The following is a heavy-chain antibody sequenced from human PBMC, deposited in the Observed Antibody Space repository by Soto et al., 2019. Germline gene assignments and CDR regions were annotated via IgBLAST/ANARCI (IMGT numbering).Heavy chain of an antibody. CDR3: ARVIRLAYCGGDCYSWFDY. D-gene: IGHD2-21*02. Sequence: SSETLSLTCTVSGGSISSGGYYWSWIRQHPGKGLEWIGYIYYSGSTYYNPSLKSRVTISVDTSKNQFSLKLSSVTAADTAVYYCARVIRLAYCGGDCYSWFDYWGQGTLVTVSS. CDR1: GGSISSGGYY. CDR2: IYYSGST. J-gene: IGHJ4*02. V-gene: IGHV4-31*03.